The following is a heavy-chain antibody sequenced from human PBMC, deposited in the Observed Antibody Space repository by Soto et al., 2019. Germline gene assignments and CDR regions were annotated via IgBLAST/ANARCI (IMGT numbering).Heavy chain of an antibody. J-gene: IGHJ3*02. Sequence: GESLKISCKGSGYSFTSYWISWVRQMPGKGLEWMGRIDPSDSYTNYSPSFQGHVTISADKSISTAYLQWSSLKASDTAMYYCARQGCSGGSCYLTAFDIWGQGAMVTVSS. CDR3: ARQGCSGGSCYLTAFDI. CDR1: GYSFTSYW. V-gene: IGHV5-10-1*01. D-gene: IGHD2-15*01. CDR2: IDPSDSYT.